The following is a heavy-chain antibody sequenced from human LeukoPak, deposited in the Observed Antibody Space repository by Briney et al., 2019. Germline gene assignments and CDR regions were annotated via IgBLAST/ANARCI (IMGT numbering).Heavy chain of an antibody. CDR3: AALEGSGSYAHFDY. CDR2: INHSGST. J-gene: IGHJ4*02. CDR1: GGSFSGYY. V-gene: IGHV4-34*01. D-gene: IGHD3-10*01. Sequence: SETLSLTCAVYGGSFSGYYWSWIRQPPGKGLEWIGEINHSGSTNYNPSLKSRVTISVDTPKNQFSLKLSSVTAADTAVYYCAALEGSGSYAHFDYWGQGTLVTVSS.